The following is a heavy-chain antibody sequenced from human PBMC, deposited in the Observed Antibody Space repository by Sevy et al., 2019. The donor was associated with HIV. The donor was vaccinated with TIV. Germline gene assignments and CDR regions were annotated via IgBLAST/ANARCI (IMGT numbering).Heavy chain of an antibody. CDR2: IWYDGTNK. CDR1: GFSISGYG. Sequence: GGSLRLSCAASGFSISGYGMHWVRRAPGKGLEWVAVIWYDGTNKEYADSVKGRFTISRDNSKNTLYLQMNSLRAEDTAVYYCARDLSSSRFDYWGQGTLVTVSS. CDR3: ARDLSSSRFDY. D-gene: IGHD6-13*01. V-gene: IGHV3-33*01. J-gene: IGHJ4*02.